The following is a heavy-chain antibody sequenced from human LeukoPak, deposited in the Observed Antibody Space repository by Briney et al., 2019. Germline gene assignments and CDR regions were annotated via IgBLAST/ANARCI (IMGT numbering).Heavy chain of an antibody. Sequence: GESLKISYKGSGYSFTSYWIGWVRQMPGKGLEWMGIIYPADSDTTYSPSFQGQVTISADKSISTAYLQWSSLKTSDTAMYYCARHRDIVLVPAAMDVWGQGTTVTVSS. CDR3: ARHRDIVLVPAAMDV. CDR1: GYSFTSYW. D-gene: IGHD2-2*01. J-gene: IGHJ6*02. V-gene: IGHV5-51*01. CDR2: IYPADSDT.